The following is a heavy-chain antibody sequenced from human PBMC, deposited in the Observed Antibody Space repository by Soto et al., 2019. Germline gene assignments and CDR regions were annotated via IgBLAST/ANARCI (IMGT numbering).Heavy chain of an antibody. V-gene: IGHV4-59*01. CDR3: ARFDGSGRYFDY. Sequence: QVQLQESGPGLVKPSETLSLTCTVSGGSISSYYWSWIRQPPGKGLEWVGYIYYSGSTNYNPSLQRRVTISVDTSKNQFSLKLSSVTAADTAVYYCARFDGSGRYFDYWGQGTLVTVSS. CDR1: GGSISSYY. J-gene: IGHJ4*02. CDR2: IYYSGST. D-gene: IGHD2-15*01.